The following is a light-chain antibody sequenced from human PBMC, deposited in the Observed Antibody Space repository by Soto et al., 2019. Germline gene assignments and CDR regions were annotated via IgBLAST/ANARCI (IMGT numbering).Light chain of an antibody. CDR1: SGHSSYA. Sequence: QPVLTQSPSASASLGASVKLTCTLSSGHSSYAIAWHQQQPEKGPRYLMKLNSDGSHSNGDGIPDRFSGSSSGAERYLTISSLQSEDEADYYCQTWGTGIPYVFGTGTKLTVL. CDR2: LNSDGSH. CDR3: QTWGTGIPYV. V-gene: IGLV4-69*01. J-gene: IGLJ1*01.